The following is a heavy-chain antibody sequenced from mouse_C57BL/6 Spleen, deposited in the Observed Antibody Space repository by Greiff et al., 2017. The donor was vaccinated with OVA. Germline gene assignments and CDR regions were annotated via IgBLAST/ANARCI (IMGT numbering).Heavy chain of an antibody. CDR3: ARAIYDGYFDY. Sequence: EVHLVESEGGLVQPGSSMKLSCTASGFTFSDYYMAWVRQVPEQGLEWVANINYDGSSTYYLDSLKSRFIISRDNAKNILYLQMSSLKSEDTATYYCARAIYDGYFDYWGKGTTLTVSS. D-gene: IGHD2-3*01. V-gene: IGHV5-16*01. CDR1: GFTFSDYY. CDR2: INYDGSST. J-gene: IGHJ2*01.